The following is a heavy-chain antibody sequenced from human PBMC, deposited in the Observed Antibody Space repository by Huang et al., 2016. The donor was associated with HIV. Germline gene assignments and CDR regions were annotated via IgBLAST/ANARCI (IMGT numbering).Heavy chain of an antibody. V-gene: IGHV3-74*01. Sequence: EVQLVESGGGLVQPGGSLRLSCAASGFSISSYWMQCVRQAPGKGLVWVSRINMDGSSTSYADSVKGRFTISRDNAKNTLYLQMNSLRAEDTAVYYCARDPRIQSWLNFFDYWGQGTLVSVSS. CDR1: GFSISSYW. CDR3: ARDPRIQSWLNFFDY. D-gene: IGHD3-22*01. J-gene: IGHJ4*02. CDR2: INMDGSST.